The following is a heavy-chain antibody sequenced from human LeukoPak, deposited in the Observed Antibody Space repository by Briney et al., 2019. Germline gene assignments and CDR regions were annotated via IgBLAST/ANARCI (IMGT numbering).Heavy chain of an antibody. J-gene: IGHJ4*02. CDR2: INNDGSIT. V-gene: IGHV3-74*01. D-gene: IGHD5-12*01. CDR3: AKGVGYSGYVKED. CDR1: GFTFSSYW. Sequence: GGSLRLSCAASGFTFSSYWMHWVRQDPGKGLVWVSHINNDGSITNYADSVKGRFTISRDNAKNTLYLQMNSLRAEDTAVYYCAKGVGYSGYVKEDWGQGTLVTVSS.